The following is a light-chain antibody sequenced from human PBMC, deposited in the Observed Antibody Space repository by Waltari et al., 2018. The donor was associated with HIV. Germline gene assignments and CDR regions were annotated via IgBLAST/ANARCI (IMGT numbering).Light chain of an antibody. CDR3: SSYTSSSTVI. J-gene: IGLJ2*01. Sequence: QSALTRPASVSGSPGQSITISCTGTSSDIGGYNYVSWYQQPPGQSPKLMIYEVSTRPSGVSKRFSGSKSGNTASLTSSGLQADDEADYYCSSYTSSSTVIFGGGTKLAVL. CDR1: SSDIGGYNY. CDR2: EVS. V-gene: IGLV2-14*01.